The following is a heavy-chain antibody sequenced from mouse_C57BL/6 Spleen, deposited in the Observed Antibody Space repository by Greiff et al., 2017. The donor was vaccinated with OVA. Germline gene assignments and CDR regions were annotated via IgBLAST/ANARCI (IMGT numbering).Heavy chain of an antibody. V-gene: IGHV1-82*01. J-gene: IGHJ1*03. CDR1: GYAFSSSW. CDR3: ARSYLLLRSDWYFDV. CDR2: IYPGDGDT. D-gene: IGHD1-1*01. Sequence: LVESGPELVKPGASVKISCKASGYAFSSSWMNWVKQRPGKGLEWIGRIYPGDGDTNYNGKFKGKATLTADKSSSTAYMQLSSLTSEDSAVYFCARSYLLLRSDWYFDVWGTGTTVTVSS.